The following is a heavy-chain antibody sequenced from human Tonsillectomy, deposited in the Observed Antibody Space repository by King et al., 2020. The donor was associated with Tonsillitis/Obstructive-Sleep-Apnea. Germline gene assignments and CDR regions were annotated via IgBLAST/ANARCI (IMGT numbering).Heavy chain of an antibody. D-gene: IGHD2-2*02. CDR2: IWYDGSNK. CDR1: GFTFSTYG. Sequence: VQLVESGGGVVQPGRSLRLSCAASGFTFSTYGMHWVRQAPGKGLEWVTVIWYDGSNKDYADSVKGRFTISRDNSKNTMYLQMDSLRAEDTAVYYCASSSKRVRAALATAIDYWGQGTLVTVSS. V-gene: IGHV3-33*01. J-gene: IGHJ4*02. CDR3: ASSSKRVRAALATAIDY.